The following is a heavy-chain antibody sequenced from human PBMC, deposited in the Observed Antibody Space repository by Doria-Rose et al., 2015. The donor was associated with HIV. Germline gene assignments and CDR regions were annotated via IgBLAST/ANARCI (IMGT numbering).Heavy chain of an antibody. CDR3: ARIKSSRWYHKYYFDF. D-gene: IGHD6-13*01. CDR1: GVSLSSPGMG. CDR2: IVSDDER. J-gene: IGHJ4*02. V-gene: IGHV2-26*01. Sequence: QESGPVLVKPTETITLTCTVSGVSLSSPGMGVSWIRQPTGKALEWLANIVSDDERSYNTHLKSRLTISRLTSKSQVVLTMTDMDPVDTATYYCARIKSSRWYHKYYFDFWGQGTLVIVSA.